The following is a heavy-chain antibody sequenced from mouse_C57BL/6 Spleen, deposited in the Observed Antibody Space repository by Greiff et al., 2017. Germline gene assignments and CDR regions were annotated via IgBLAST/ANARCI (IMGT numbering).Heavy chain of an antibody. J-gene: IGHJ3*01. Sequence: EVQLQQSGAELVRPGASVKLSCTASGFNIKDYYMHWVKQRPEQGLEWIGRIDPEDGDTEYAPKFQGKATMTADTSSTTAYLQLSSLTSEDTAVYYCSTDSSGAWFAYWGQGTLVTVSA. CDR2: IDPEDGDT. V-gene: IGHV14-1*01. CDR1: GFNIKDYY. CDR3: STDSSGAWFAY. D-gene: IGHD3-2*01.